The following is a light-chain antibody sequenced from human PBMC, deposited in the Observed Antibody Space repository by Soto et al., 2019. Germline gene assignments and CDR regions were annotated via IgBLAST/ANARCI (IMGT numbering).Light chain of an antibody. V-gene: IGKV1-5*03. J-gene: IGKJ5*01. CDR3: QQYYSYPIT. Sequence: DIQMTQSPSTLSGSVGDRVTITCRASQTISSWLAWYQQKPGKAPKLLISKASSLQSGVPSRFSGSGSGTEFTLTISCLQSEDFATYYCQQYYSYPITFGQGTRLEIK. CDR1: QTISSW. CDR2: KAS.